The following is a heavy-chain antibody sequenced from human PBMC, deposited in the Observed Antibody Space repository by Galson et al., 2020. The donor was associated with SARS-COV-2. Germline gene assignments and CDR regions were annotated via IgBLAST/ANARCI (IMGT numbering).Heavy chain of an antibody. CDR3: ALSVDTAMVTPPPYYGMDV. D-gene: IGHD5-18*01. Sequence: GSLRLSCAASGFTFSSYWMSWVRQAPGKGLEWVANIKQDGSEKYYVDSVKGRFTISRDNAKNSLYLQMNSLRAEDTAVYYCALSVDTAMVTPPPYYGMDVWGQGTTVTVSS. CDR1: GFTFSSYW. V-gene: IGHV3-7*03. CDR2: IKQDGSEK. J-gene: IGHJ6*02.